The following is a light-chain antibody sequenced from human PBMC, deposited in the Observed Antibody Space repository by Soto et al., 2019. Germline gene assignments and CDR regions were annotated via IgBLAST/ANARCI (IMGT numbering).Light chain of an antibody. V-gene: IGKV3-20*01. CDR3: QQYDSSWT. Sequence: EIVLTQSPGTLSLSPGERATLSCRASQSVPSNFLAWYQQKPGQAPILLIYGVSRRATGIPDRFSGSGSGTDFTLNSSRLEPEDFAVYYCQQYDSSWTFGQGTKVEIK. J-gene: IGKJ1*01. CDR1: QSVPSNF. CDR2: GVS.